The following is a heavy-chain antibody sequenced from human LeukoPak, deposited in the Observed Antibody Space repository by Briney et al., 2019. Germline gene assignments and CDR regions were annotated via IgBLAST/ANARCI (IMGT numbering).Heavy chain of an antibody. CDR1: EFVFSDYY. D-gene: IGHD3-10*01. V-gene: IGHV3-11*01. CDR3: AREMGGDYGSGTFFDL. J-gene: IGHJ4*02. CDR2: ISSGGDIK. Sequence: GGSLRLSCAASEFVFSDYYMSWVRQAPGKGLEWVSYISSGGDIKYYADSVKGRFTISRDNAKNSLYLQMNNLRAEDTAVYYCAREMGGDYGSGTFFDLWGQGNMVTVSS.